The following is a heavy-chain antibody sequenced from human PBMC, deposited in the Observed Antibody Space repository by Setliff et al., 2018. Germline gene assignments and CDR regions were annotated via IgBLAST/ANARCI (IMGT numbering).Heavy chain of an antibody. CDR3: ARDGVYYGMDV. J-gene: IGHJ6*02. CDR1: GFSFTDYY. V-gene: IGHV3-11*04. CDR2: ISGGGTTI. Sequence: SGGSLRLSCAASGFSFTDYYMSWVRQAPGKGLEWIPKISGGGTTIFYADSVRGRLTVSRDNARNSVYLQLNSLRAEDTAVYYCARDGVYYGMDVWGQGTSVTVSS.